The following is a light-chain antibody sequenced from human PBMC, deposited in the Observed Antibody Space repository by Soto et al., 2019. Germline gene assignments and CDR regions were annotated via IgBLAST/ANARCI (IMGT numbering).Light chain of an antibody. CDR3: QQRSNWPIT. J-gene: IGKJ5*01. CDR1: QSVRTY. Sequence: EIVLTQSPATLSLSPGERATLSCRASQSVRTYLAWYQQKPGQAPRLLIYDASNRATGIPARFSGNGPGTDFTLTISSLEPEDFAVYYCQQRSNWPITFGQGTRLAIK. V-gene: IGKV3-11*01. CDR2: DAS.